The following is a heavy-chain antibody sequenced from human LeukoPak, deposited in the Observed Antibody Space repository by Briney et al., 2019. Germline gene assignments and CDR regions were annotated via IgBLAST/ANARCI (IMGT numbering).Heavy chain of an antibody. CDR2: IYYSGST. Sequence: PSETLSLTCTVSGGSISSSSYYWGWIRQPPGKGLEWIGSIYYSGSTYYNPSLKSRVTISVDTSKNQFSLKLSSVTAADTAVYYCARHYHRRLSQQLSPFDYWGQGTLVTVSS. J-gene: IGHJ4*02. V-gene: IGHV4-39*01. D-gene: IGHD6-13*01. CDR1: GGSISSSSYY. CDR3: ARHYHRRLSQQLSPFDY.